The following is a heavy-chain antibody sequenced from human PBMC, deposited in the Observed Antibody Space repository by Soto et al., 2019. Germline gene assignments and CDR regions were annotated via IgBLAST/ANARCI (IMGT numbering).Heavy chain of an antibody. Sequence: QVQLVQSGTEVKQPGASVKVSCKASGYTFTSYAITWVRQAPGQGLEWMGWIRVDNGNTNYAQKLQGRVTMTTDTSTSTVYMELRSRRSDDTAVYYCAKDRGGGGDYAPYDYWGQGTLVTVSS. CDR3: AKDRGGGGDYAPYDY. V-gene: IGHV1-18*01. D-gene: IGHD4-17*01. CDR2: IRVDNGNT. J-gene: IGHJ4*02. CDR1: GYTFTSYA.